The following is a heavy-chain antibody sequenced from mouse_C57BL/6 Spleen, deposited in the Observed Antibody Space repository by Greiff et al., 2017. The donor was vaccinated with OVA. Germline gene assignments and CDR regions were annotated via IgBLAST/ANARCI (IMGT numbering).Heavy chain of an antibody. J-gene: IGHJ3*01. CDR3: ARDDYYGWFAY. V-gene: IGHV5-4*01. Sequence: EVQRVESGGGLVKPGGSLKLSCAASGFTFSSYAMSWVRQTPEKRLEWVATISDGGSYTYYPDNVKGRFTISRDNAKNNLYLQMSHLKSEDTAMYYCARDDYYGWFAYWGQGTLVTVSA. D-gene: IGHD1-1*01. CDR1: GFTFSSYA. CDR2: ISDGGSYT.